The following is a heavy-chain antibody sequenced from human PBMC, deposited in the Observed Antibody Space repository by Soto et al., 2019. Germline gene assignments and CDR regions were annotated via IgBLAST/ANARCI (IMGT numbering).Heavy chain of an antibody. CDR3: GKVTVFSLAPDDFDF. D-gene: IGHD3-3*02. CDR2: ISGSGGST. CDR1: GFTFSSYA. Sequence: EVQLLESGGGLVQPGGSLRLSCAASGFTFSSYAMSWVRQAPGKGLEWVSAISGSGGSTYYADSVKGRFTISRDNSKNTLYLQLNSRRAEDTAVYYCGKVTVFSLAPDDFDFWGQGTMVTVSS. J-gene: IGHJ3*01. V-gene: IGHV3-23*01.